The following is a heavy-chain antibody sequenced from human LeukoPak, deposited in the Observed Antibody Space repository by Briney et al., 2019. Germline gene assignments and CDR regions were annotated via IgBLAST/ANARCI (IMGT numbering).Heavy chain of an antibody. J-gene: IGHJ3*02. D-gene: IGHD3-3*01. Sequence: QPGGSLRLSCAASGFTFSSYWMHWVRQAPGKGLVWVSRINTDGSSTSYADSVKGRFTISRDNAKNTLYLQMNSLRAEDTAVYYCAREGFWHDAFDIWGQGTMVTVSS. CDR1: GFTFSSYW. V-gene: IGHV3-74*01. CDR2: INTDGSST. CDR3: AREGFWHDAFDI.